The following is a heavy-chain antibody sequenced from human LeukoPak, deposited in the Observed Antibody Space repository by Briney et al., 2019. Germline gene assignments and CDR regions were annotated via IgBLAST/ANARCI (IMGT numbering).Heavy chain of an antibody. CDR1: GGSISSYY. D-gene: IGHD3-10*01. J-gene: IGHJ3*02. Sequence: PSETLSLTCTVSGGSISSYYWSWIRQPAGKGLEWIGRIYTSGSTNYNPSLKSRVTMSVDTSKNQFSLKLSSVTAADTAVYYCARVFMVRGVIIGNDAFDNWGQGTMVTVSS. V-gene: IGHV4-4*07. CDR2: IYTSGST. CDR3: ARVFMVRGVIIGNDAFDN.